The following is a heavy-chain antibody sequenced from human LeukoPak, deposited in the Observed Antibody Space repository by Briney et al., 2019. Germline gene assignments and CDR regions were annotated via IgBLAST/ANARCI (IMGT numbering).Heavy chain of an antibody. CDR1: GGSFSGYY. CDR2: INHSGST. V-gene: IGHV4-34*01. D-gene: IGHD3-22*01. CDR3: ARTNYYDSSGYPY. J-gene: IGHJ4*02. Sequence: PSETLSLTCAVYGGSFSGYYWSWIRQPPGKGLEWIGEINHSGSTNYNPSLKSRVTISVDTSKNQFSLKLSSVTAADTAVYYCARTNYYDSSGYPYWGQGTLVTVSS.